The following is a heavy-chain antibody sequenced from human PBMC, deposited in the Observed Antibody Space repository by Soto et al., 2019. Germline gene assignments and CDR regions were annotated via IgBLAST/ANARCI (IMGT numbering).Heavy chain of an antibody. CDR1: GFTFDDYA. CDR2: ISWNSGSI. CDR3: AKDTDYGDYDGGPYDY. V-gene: IGHV3-9*01. D-gene: IGHD4-17*01. Sequence: EVQLVESGGGLVQPGRSLRLSCAASGFTFDDYAMHWVRQAPGKGLEWGSGISWNSGSIGYADSVKGRFIISRDNAKNSLYLQMNSLRAEDTALYYCAKDTDYGDYDGGPYDYWGQGTLVTVSS. J-gene: IGHJ4*02.